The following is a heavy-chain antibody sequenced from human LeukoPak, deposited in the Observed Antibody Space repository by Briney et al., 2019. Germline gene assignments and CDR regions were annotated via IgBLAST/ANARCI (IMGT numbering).Heavy chain of an antibody. D-gene: IGHD5-18*01. CDR3: ARHPGYSSGWWYFDF. J-gene: IGHJ4*02. V-gene: IGHV4-39*01. Sequence: SETLSLTCTVSGGSINSNNHYWGWIRQPPGKGLEWLVSINYSGTIFYSPSLNSRVTISVDTSGNQFSVKLTPATAADTAVYYCARHPGYSSGWWYFDFWGQGTLVTVSS. CDR1: GGSINSNNHY. CDR2: INYSGTI.